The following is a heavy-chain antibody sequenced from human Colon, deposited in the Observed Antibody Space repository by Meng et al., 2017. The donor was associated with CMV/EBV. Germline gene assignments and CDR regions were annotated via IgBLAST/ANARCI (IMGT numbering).Heavy chain of an antibody. CDR3: ARVLNLLMITFGGPSSASFDY. CDR1: GFTLSPYW. CDR2: INKDGGNT. Sequence: GESLKISCAASGFTLSPYWMHWVRQAPGKGLEWVSRINKDGGNTTYADSVKGRFTISRDNAKNMVYLQMNSLRAEDTAVYYCARVLNLLMITFGGPSSASFDYWGQGTLVTVSS. J-gene: IGHJ4*02. D-gene: IGHD3-16*01. V-gene: IGHV3-74*01.